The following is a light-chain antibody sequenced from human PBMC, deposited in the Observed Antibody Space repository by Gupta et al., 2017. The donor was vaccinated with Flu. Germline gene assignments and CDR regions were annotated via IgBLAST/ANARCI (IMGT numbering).Light chain of an antibody. CDR3: QQRSNWFT. J-gene: IGKJ4*01. CDR1: QSVRTY. CDR2: DAS. V-gene: IGKV3-11*01. Sequence: PGESATLSCRASQSVRTYIAWYQHKVGQAPRLLLYDASKRATGIPARFSGSGSGTDFTLTISSLEPGDSAAYYCQQRSNWFTFGGGTKVEIK.